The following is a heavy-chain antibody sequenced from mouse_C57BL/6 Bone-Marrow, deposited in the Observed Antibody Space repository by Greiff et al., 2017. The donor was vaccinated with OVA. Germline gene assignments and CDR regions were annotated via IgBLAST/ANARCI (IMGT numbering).Heavy chain of an antibody. CDR1: GFSLTSYA. CDR3: ARTGYNWYFDV. D-gene: IGHD2-2*01. CDR2: IRTGGGT. Sequence: QVQLQQSGPGLVAPSQSLSITCTVSGFSLTSYAISWVRQPPGKGLEWLGVIRTGGGTNYNSALKSRLSISKDNSKSQVFLKMNSLQTDDTARYYCARTGYNWYFDVWGTGTTVTVSS. V-gene: IGHV2-9-1*01. J-gene: IGHJ1*03.